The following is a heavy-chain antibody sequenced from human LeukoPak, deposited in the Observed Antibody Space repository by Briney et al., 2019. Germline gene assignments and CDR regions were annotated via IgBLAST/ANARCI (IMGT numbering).Heavy chain of an antibody. V-gene: IGHV4-59*01. CDR3: ARCTTYYDILTGYYPMYYFDY. CDR1: GGSISSYY. J-gene: IGHJ4*02. Sequence: PSETLSLTCTVSGGSISSYYWSWIRQPPGKGLEGRGDIYYSGSTNDNPSLKSRVTISVDTSKNQFSLKLSSVTAADTAVYYCARCTTYYDILTGYYPMYYFDYWGQGTLVTVSS. CDR2: IYYSGST. D-gene: IGHD3-9*01.